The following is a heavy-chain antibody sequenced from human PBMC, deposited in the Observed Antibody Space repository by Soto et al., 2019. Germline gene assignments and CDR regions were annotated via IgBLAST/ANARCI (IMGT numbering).Heavy chain of an antibody. D-gene: IGHD2-15*01. V-gene: IGHV2-5*02. CDR3: AHLTAASSYYFDY. CDR1: GFSLSSSGVA. Sequence: QITLKESGPTLVKPKQTLTLTCTCSGFSLSSSGVAVGWIRQPPGKALEWLALIYWDDDKLYSPSLKSRLTSTKDTSINQVVLIMTHMDPVDTATYYCAHLTAASSYYFDYWGQGTLVTVSS. J-gene: IGHJ4*02. CDR2: IYWDDDK.